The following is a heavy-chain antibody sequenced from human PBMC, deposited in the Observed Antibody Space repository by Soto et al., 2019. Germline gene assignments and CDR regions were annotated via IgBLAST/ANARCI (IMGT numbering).Heavy chain of an antibody. CDR3: ARDLYTETPLFDY. CDR1: GFTFSSYS. D-gene: IGHD4-4*01. Sequence: PGGSLRLSCAASGFTFSSYSMNWVRQAPGKGLEWVSSISSSSSYIYYADSVKGRFTISRDNAKNSLYLQMNSLRAEDTAVYYCARDLYTETPLFDYWGQGTLVTVSS. CDR2: ISSSSSYI. V-gene: IGHV3-21*01. J-gene: IGHJ4*02.